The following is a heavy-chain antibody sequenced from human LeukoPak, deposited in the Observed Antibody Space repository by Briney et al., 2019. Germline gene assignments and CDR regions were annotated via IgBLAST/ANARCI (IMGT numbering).Heavy chain of an antibody. CDR1: GFTFSDYY. D-gene: IGHD2-15*01. V-gene: IGHV3-15*01. J-gene: IGHJ6*02. CDR2: IKSKTDGGTT. CDR3: TTEPVTAIVVVVAATEPYMDV. Sequence: GGSLRLSCAASGFTFSDYYMSWIRQAPGKGLEWVGRIKSKTDGGTTDYAAPVKGRFTISRDGSKNTLYLQMNSLKTEDTAVYYCTTEPVTAIVVVVAATEPYMDVWGQGTTVTVSS.